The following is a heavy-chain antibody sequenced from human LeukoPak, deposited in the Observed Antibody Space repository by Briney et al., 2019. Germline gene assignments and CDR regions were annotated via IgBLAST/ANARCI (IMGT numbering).Heavy chain of an antibody. CDR2: IIPILGIA. J-gene: IGHJ6*02. V-gene: IGHV1-69*04. D-gene: IGHD6-19*01. CDR1: GGTFSSYT. CDR3: ARDHGSGWYYYYGMDV. Sequence: ASVKVSRKASGGTFSSYTISWVRQAPGQGLEWMGRIIPILGIANYAQKFQGRVTITADKSTSTAYMELSSLRSEDTAVYYCARDHGSGWYYYYGMDVWGQGTTVTVSS.